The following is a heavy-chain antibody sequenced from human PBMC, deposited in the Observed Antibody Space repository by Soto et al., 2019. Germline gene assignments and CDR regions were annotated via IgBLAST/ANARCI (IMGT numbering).Heavy chain of an antibody. D-gene: IGHD2-2*01. Sequence: SETLSLTCTVSGGSISSYYWSWIRQPPGKGLEWIGYIYYSGSTTYNPSLKCRVTISGDTSKKQFSLKLSSVTVADPRVYYCARERGYCSSSSCYQYYNYYYGMDVWGQGTKVTV. CDR3: ARERGYCSSSSCYQYYNYYYGMDV. J-gene: IGHJ6*02. V-gene: IGHV4-59*12. CDR1: GGSISSYY. CDR2: IYYSGST.